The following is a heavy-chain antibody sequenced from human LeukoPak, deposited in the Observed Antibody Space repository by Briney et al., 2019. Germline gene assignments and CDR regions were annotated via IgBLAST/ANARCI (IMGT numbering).Heavy chain of an antibody. CDR2: ISYDGNNK. V-gene: IGHV3-30*18. CDR3: AKFGKAMAAADY. CDR1: GFTFSSYG. J-gene: IGHJ4*02. Sequence: GGSLRLSCAASGFTFSSYGMHWVRQAPGKGLEWVAVISYDGNNKYYADSVKGRFTISRDNSKNTLYLQMNSLRAEDTAVYYCAKFGKAMAAADYWGQGTLVTVSS. D-gene: IGHD6-19*01.